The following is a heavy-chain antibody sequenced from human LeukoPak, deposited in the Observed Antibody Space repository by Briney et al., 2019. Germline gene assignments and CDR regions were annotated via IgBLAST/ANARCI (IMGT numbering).Heavy chain of an antibody. D-gene: IGHD6-19*01. V-gene: IGHV3-21*06. Sequence: GGSLRLSCAASGFIFSDYSMHWVRQAPGKGLEWVSSISSGSTYKYSADSVKGRFTISRDNAKNSLYLQMNSLRAEDSAVYYCTRGPTLIGVAGTWPLDYWGQGTLVTASS. CDR2: ISSGSTYK. CDR1: GFIFSDYS. J-gene: IGHJ4*02. CDR3: TRGPTLIGVAGTWPLDY.